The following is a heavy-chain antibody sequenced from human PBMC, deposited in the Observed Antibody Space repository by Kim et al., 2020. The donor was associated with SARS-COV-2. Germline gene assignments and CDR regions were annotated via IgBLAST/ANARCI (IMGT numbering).Heavy chain of an antibody. J-gene: IGHJ5*02. CDR2: IYYSGST. Sequence: SETLSLTCTVSGGSISSGGYYWSWIRQHPGKGLEWIGYIYYSGSTYYNPSLKSRVTISVDTSKNQFSLKLSSVTAADTAVYYCARGAMIVVGNWFDPWGQGTLDTVSS. D-gene: IGHD3-22*01. CDR3: ARGAMIVVGNWFDP. CDR1: GGSISSGGYY. V-gene: IGHV4-31*03.